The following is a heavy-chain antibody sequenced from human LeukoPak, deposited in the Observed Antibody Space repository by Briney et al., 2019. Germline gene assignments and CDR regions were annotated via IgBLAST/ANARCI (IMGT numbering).Heavy chain of an antibody. CDR1: GYTFTSYD. CDR3: ARGGPYAILTGYSIPDY. CDR2: MNPNSGNT. Sequence: ASVKVSCKASGYTFTSYDINWVRQATGQGLEWMGWMNPNSGNTGYAQKFQGRVTMTRNTSISTAYMELSSLRAEDTAVCHCARGGPYAILTGYSIPDYWGQGTLVTVSS. J-gene: IGHJ4*02. V-gene: IGHV1-8*01. D-gene: IGHD3-9*01.